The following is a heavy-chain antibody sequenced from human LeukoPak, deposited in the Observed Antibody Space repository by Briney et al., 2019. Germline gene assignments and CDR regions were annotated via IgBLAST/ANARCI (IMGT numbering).Heavy chain of an antibody. CDR2: IYYSGST. D-gene: IGHD6-19*01. CDR3: ARDRAVAVNWFDP. Sequence: ETLCLTCTVSGGSISSYYWSWIRQPPGKGLDWIGYIYYSGSTNYNPSLKSRVTISVDTSKNQFSLKLSSVTAADTAVYYCARDRAVAVNWFDPWGQGTMVTDSS. J-gene: IGHJ5*02. CDR1: GGSISSYY. V-gene: IGHV4-59*01.